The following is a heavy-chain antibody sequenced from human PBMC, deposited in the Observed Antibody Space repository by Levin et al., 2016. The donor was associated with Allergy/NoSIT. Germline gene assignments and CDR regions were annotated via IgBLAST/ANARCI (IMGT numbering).Heavy chain of an antibody. Sequence: GSLRLSCTVSGGSINSYYWSWIRQPPGKGLEWIGYIHYSGTTYYNPSLKSRVTISVDTSKNQFSLRLSSLTAADTAVYYCAKVGGWRDYSDYWGQGTRVTVSS. CDR1: GGSINSYY. D-gene: IGHD6-19*01. J-gene: IGHJ4*02. CDR3: AKVGGWRDYSDY. V-gene: IGHV4-59*01. CDR2: IHYSGTT.